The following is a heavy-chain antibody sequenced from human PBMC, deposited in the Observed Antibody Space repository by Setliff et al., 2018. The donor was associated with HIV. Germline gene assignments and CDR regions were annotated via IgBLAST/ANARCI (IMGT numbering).Heavy chain of an antibody. CDR3: ARERSYSGSFAFDM. V-gene: IGHV3-64*02. Sequence: SLRLSCAASGFTFSIYAAHWVRQAPGKGLEYVSAISTDGSATYYADSVKGRFTISRDNSKNTLYLQMGSLRAGDMAVYYCARERSYSGSFAFDMWGQGTVVTVSS. D-gene: IGHD6-6*01. CDR2: ISTDGSAT. J-gene: IGHJ3*02. CDR1: GFTFSIYA.